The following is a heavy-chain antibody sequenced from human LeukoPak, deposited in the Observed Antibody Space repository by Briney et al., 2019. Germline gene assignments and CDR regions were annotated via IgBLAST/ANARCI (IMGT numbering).Heavy chain of an antibody. V-gene: IGHV3-30*19. CDR1: GFTFSSYG. D-gene: IGHD3-10*01. CDR3: ARDNIGDFFDH. CDR2: ISYDGSNK. Sequence: GGSLRLSCAASGFTFSSYGMHWVRQAPGKGLEWVAVISYDGSNKYYAASVKGRFTISRDNSKNTLYLQMNSLRAEDAAVYYCARDNIGDFFDHWGQGTLVTVSS. J-gene: IGHJ4*02.